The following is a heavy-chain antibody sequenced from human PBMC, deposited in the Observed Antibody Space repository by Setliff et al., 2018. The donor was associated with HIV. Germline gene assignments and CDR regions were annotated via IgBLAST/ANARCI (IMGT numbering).Heavy chain of an antibody. J-gene: IGHJ5*02. D-gene: IGHD6-19*01. Sequence: SETLSLTCSVSGDSISSSSYYWGWIRQPPGKGLEWIGRIYTSGSTNYNPSLKSRVTMSVDTSKNQFSLKLSSVTAADTAVYYCAKDIPGPAINSGRIKNWFDPWGEGTLVTVSS. CDR3: AKDIPGPAINSGRIKNWFDP. V-gene: IGHV4-39*07. CDR1: GDSISSSSYY. CDR2: IYTSGST.